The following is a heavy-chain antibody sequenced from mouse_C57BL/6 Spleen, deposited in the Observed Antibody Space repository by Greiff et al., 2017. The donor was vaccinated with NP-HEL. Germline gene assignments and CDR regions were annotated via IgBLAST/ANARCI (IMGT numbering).Heavy chain of an antibody. J-gene: IGHJ4*01. CDR2: ISSGGDYI. V-gene: IGHV5-9-1*02. D-gene: IGHD2-3*01. CDR1: GFTFSSYA. CDR3: TRARSMMVTIYAMDY. Sequence: EVMLVESGEGLVKPGGSLKLSCAASGFTFSSYAMSWVRQTPEKRLEWVAYISSGGDYIYYADTVKGRFTISRDNARNTLYLQMSSLKSEDTAMYHCTRARSMMVTIYAMDYWGQGTSVTVSS.